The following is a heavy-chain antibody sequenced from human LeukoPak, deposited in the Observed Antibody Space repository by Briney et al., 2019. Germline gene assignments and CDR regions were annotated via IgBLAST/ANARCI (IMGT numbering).Heavy chain of an antibody. CDR3: ARRPDFDY. CDR1: GGSFSGYY. Sequence: SETLSLTCAVYGGSFSGYYWSWIRQPPGKGLEWLGEINHSGSTNYNPSLKSRVTISVDASKSQFSLKLSSVTAADTAVYYCARRPDFDYWGQGTLVTVSS. V-gene: IGHV4-34*01. J-gene: IGHJ4*02. CDR2: INHSGST. D-gene: IGHD6-25*01.